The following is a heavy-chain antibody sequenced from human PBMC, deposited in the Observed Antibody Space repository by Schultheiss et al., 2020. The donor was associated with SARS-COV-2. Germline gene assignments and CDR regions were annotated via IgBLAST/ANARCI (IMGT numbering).Heavy chain of an antibody. CDR1: GFTFSSYS. V-gene: IGHV3-23*01. D-gene: IGHD3-16*01. CDR2: ISGSGGST. CDR3: AKGTRIMITFGGVTTDY. Sequence: GGSLRLSCAASGFTFSSYSMNWVRQAPGKGLEWVSAISGSGGSTYYADSVKGRFTISRDNSKNTLYLQMNSLRAEDTAVYYCAKGTRIMITFGGVTTDYWGQGTLVTVSS. J-gene: IGHJ4*02.